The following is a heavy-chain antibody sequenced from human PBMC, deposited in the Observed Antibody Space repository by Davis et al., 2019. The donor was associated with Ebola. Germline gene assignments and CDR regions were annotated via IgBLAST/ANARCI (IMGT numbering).Heavy chain of an antibody. CDR2: IKQDGSEK. CDR3: ARDGAYDYVWGSYRRXALFDY. V-gene: IGHV3-7*01. Sequence: GESLKISCAASGFTFSGYWMTWXPXXPXXXXXXXSNIKQDGSEKQYVDSVKGRFTISRDNAKNTLYLQMNSLRAEDTAVYYCARDGAYDYVWGSYRRXALFDYWGQGTLVTVSS. CDR1: GFTFSGYW. D-gene: IGHD3-16*02. J-gene: IGHJ4*02.